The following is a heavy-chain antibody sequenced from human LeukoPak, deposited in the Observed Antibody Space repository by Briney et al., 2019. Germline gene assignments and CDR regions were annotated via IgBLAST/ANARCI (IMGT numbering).Heavy chain of an antibody. J-gene: IGHJ3*02. CDR1: GGSFSGYY. V-gene: IGHV4-34*01. CDR3: ARGKPGVDSSGYYHTRGDAFDI. D-gene: IGHD3-22*01. CDR2: INHSGST. Sequence: PSETLSLTCAVYGGSFSGYYWSWICQPPGKGLEWIGEINHSGSTNYNTSPKSRVTIPVDTSKNQFSLKLSSVTAADTAVYYCARGKPGVDSSGYYHTRGDAFDIWGQGTMVTVSS.